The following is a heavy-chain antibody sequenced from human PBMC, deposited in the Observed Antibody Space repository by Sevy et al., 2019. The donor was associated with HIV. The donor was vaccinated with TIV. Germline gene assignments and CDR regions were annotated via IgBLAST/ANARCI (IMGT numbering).Heavy chain of an antibody. J-gene: IGHJ5*02. CDR3: AKDYGGVNRNWFDP. V-gene: IGHV3-43*01. CDR2: ISWDGGST. CDR1: GFTFDDYT. D-gene: IGHD3-16*01. Sequence: GGSLRLSCAASGFTFDDYTMHWVRQAPGKGLEWVSLISWDGGSTYYADSVKGRFTISRDNSKNSLYLQMNSLRTEDTALYYCAKDYGGVNRNWFDPWGQRTLDTVSS.